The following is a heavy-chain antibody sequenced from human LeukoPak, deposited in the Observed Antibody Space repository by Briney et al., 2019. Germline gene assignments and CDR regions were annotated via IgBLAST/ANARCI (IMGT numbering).Heavy chain of an antibody. CDR1: GFTFSGSA. D-gene: IGHD1-26*01. J-gene: IGHJ4*02. CDR2: IRSKANSYAT. CDR3: ARDSANVVGAKSIFDY. V-gene: IGHV3-73*01. Sequence: GGSLRLSCAASGFTFSGSAMHWVRQASGKGLEWVGRIRSKANSYATAYAASVKGRFTISRDNAKNSLHLQMSSLRAEDTAVYYCARDSANVVGAKSIFDYWGQGALVTVSS.